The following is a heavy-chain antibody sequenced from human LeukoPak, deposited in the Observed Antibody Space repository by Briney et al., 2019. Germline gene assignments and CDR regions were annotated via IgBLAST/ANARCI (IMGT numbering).Heavy chain of an antibody. CDR2: FDPEDGET. CDR1: GYTLTELS. CDR3: AKDPLSGRYYPDIYFDY. Sequence: GASVKVSCKVSGYTLTELSMHWVRQAPGKGLEWMGGFDPEDGETIYAQKFQGRVTMTEDTSTDTAYMELSSLRAEDTAVYYCAKDPLSGRYYPDIYFDYWGQGTLVTVSS. D-gene: IGHD1-26*01. V-gene: IGHV1-24*01. J-gene: IGHJ4*02.